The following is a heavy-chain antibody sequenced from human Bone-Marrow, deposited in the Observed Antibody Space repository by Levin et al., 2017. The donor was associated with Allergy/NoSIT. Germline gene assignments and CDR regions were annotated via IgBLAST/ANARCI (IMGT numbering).Heavy chain of an antibody. CDR3: ARRTARRGYWYFDL. V-gene: IGHV4-34*01. CDR2: ITDSGFT. CDR1: GGSFTNSY. Sequence: SQTLSLTCNVHGGSFTNSYYTWVRQPPGKGLEWIAEITDSGFTNSIASLKSRVTMSLDTSRNQVSLRLSFVTAADTAVYYCARRTARRGYWYFDLWGRGTPVTVSS. D-gene: IGHD1-1*01. J-gene: IGHJ2*01.